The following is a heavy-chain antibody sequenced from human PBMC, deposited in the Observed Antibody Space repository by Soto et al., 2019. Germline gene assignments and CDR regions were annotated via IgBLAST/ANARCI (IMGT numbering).Heavy chain of an antibody. CDR3: VVARRGYYYYYMDV. J-gene: IGHJ6*03. D-gene: IGHD3-10*01. Sequence: PGGSLRLSCAASGFTFSDYYMSWIRQAPGKGLEWVSYISSSGSTIYYADSVKGRFTISRDNAKNSLYLQMNSLRAEDTAVYYCVVARRGYYYYYMDVWGKGTTLTVS. CDR1: GFTFSDYY. V-gene: IGHV3-11*01. CDR2: ISSSGSTI.